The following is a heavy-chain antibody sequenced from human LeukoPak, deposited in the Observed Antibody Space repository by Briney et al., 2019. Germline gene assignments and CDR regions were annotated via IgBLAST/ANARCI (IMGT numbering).Heavy chain of an antibody. CDR2: INPNSGGT. CDR3: AREGYVILTGYYDY. CDR1: GYTFTGYY. J-gene: IGHJ4*02. Sequence: GASVKVSCKASGYTFTGYYMHWVRQAPGQGLGWMGWINPNSGGTNYAQKFQGWVTMTRDTSISTAYMELSRLRSDDTAVYYCAREGYVILTGYYDYWGQGTLVTVSS. V-gene: IGHV1-2*04. D-gene: IGHD3-9*01.